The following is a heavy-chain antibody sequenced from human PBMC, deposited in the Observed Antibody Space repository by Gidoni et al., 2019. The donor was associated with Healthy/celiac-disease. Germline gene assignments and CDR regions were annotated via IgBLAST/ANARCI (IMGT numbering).Heavy chain of an antibody. J-gene: IGHJ4*02. V-gene: IGHV3-21*01. CDR3: ARDPDRIVGATFDY. Sequence: EVQLVESGGGLVKPGGSLRLSCAASGFTFSSYSMNWVRQAPGKGLEWVSSISSSSSYIYYADSVKGRFTISRDNAKNSLYLQMNSLRAEDTAVYYCARDPDRIVGATFDYWGQGTLVTVSS. CDR1: GFTFSSYS. D-gene: IGHD1-26*01. CDR2: ISSSSSYI.